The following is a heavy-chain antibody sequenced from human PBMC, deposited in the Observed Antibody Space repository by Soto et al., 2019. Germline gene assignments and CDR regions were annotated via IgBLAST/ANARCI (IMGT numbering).Heavy chain of an antibody. D-gene: IGHD2-15*01. CDR3: ARGRSHRRRLGFYYYYGMDV. CDR1: GGTFSSYA. Sequence: ASVKVSCKASGGTFSSYAISWVRQAPGQGLEWMGGITPIFGTANYAQKFQGRVTITADESTSTAYMELSSLRSEDTAVYYCARGRSHRRRLGFYYYYGMDVWGQGTTVTVSS. J-gene: IGHJ6*02. V-gene: IGHV1-69*13. CDR2: ITPIFGTA.